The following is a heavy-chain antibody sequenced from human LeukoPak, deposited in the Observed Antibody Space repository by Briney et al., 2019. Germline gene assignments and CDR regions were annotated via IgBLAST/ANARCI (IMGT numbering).Heavy chain of an antibody. Sequence: GGSLRLSCGASGFTFTTHWIHWVRQAPGKGLEWVSRIKPDGSDTNYADSVKGRFTISRDNAKNTVYLQMNSLRAEDTAVYYCANDYDQNAFDIWGQGTMVTVSS. V-gene: IGHV3-74*01. CDR2: IKPDGSDT. CDR3: ANDYDQNAFDI. CDR1: GFTFTTHW. D-gene: IGHD3-3*01. J-gene: IGHJ3*02.